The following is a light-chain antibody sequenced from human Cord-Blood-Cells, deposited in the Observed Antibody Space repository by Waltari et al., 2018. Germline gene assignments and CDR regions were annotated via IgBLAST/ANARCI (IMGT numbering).Light chain of an antibody. V-gene: IGKV1-39*01. Sequence: DIQMTQSPSYLSASVGDRVTITCRASQSISSYLNWYQQKPGKAHKLLIYAASSLQSGVPSRFSGSGSGTDFTLTISSLQPEDFATYYCQQSYSTPWTFGQGTKVEIK. CDR1: QSISSY. CDR3: QQSYSTPWT. J-gene: IGKJ1*01. CDR2: AAS.